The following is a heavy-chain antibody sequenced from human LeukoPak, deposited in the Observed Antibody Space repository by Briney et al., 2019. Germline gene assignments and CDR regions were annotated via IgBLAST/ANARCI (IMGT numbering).Heavy chain of an antibody. CDR1: GGSFSGYY. CDR3: ARGRMGDC. D-gene: IGHD1-14*01. J-gene: IGHJ4*02. V-gene: IGHV4-34*01. Sequence: PSETLSLTCAVYGGSFSGYYWSWIRQPPGKGLEWIGEINHSGSTNYNPSLKSRVTISVDTSKNQFSLKLSSVTAADMAVYYCARGRMGDCWGQGTLVTVSS. CDR2: INHSGST.